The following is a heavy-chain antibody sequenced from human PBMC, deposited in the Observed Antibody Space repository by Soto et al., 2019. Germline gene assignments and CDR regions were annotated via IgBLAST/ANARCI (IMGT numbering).Heavy chain of an antibody. CDR1: GGSFSGYY. D-gene: IGHD3-10*01. Sequence: ETLSLTCAVYGGSFSGYYWSWIRQPPGKGLEWIGEINHSGSTNYNPSLKSRVTISVDTSKNQFSLKLSSVTAADTAVYYCARDGPTMVRGVILYYYGMDAWGQGTTVTVSS. J-gene: IGHJ6*02. V-gene: IGHV4-34*01. CDR3: ARDGPTMVRGVILYYYGMDA. CDR2: INHSGST.